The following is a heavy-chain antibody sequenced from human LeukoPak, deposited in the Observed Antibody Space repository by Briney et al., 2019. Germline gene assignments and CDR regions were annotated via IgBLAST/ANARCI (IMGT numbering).Heavy chain of an antibody. Sequence: PSETLSLTCTVSGGSISSGSYYWSWIRQPAGKGLEWIGRIYYSGSTNYNPSLKSRVTISVDTSKNQFSLKLSSVTAADTAVYYCAREGGDYGVDYWGQGTLVTVSS. CDR2: IYYSGST. CDR3: AREGGDYGVDY. D-gene: IGHD4-17*01. CDR1: GGSISSGSYY. J-gene: IGHJ4*02. V-gene: IGHV4-61*10.